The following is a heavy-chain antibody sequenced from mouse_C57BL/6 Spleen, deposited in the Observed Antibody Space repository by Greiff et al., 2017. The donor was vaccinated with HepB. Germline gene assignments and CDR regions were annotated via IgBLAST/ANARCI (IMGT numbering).Heavy chain of an antibody. D-gene: IGHD1-1*01. CDR3: TRIENYYGSSPWFAY. CDR2: IDPETGGT. V-gene: IGHV1-15*01. Sequence: VQLQQSGAELVRPGASVTLSCKASGYTFTDYEMHWVKQTPVHGLEWIGAIDPETGGTAYNQKFKGKAILTADKSSSTAYMELRSLTSEDSAVYYCTRIENYYGSSPWFAYWGQGTQVTVSA. J-gene: IGHJ3*01. CDR1: GYTFTDYE.